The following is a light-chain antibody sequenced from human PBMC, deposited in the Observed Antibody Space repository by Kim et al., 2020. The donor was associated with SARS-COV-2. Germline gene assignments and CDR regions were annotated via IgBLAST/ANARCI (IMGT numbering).Light chain of an antibody. V-gene: IGKV1-5*03. J-gene: IGKJ1*01. CDR3: QQYNSHWT. CDR1: QSIRSC. CDR2: QAS. Sequence: SDFGGDKVTIPCRASQSIRSCLAWYQQKPGKAPKLLIYQASSLENGVPSRFSGSGSGTEFSLTISSLQPDDFATYYCQQYNSHWTFGQGTNVDIK.